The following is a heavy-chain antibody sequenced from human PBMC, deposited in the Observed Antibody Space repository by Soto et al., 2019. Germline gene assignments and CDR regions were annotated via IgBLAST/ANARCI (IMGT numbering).Heavy chain of an antibody. J-gene: IGHJ2*01. V-gene: IGHV1-46*01. D-gene: IGHD3-22*01. CDR1: GYPFTSYH. CDR3: ASTKYDSSAYYYWYLGL. Sequence: QVQLVQSGAEVRKPGASVKLSCQTSGYPFTSYHMHWVRQAPGQGLEWLGVINPTEGRTRFSQKFQDRVTMTRDTSTSTVYMELSSLRSDDTAIYFCASTKYDSSAYYYWYLGLWGRGTLVTVSS. CDR2: INPTEGRT.